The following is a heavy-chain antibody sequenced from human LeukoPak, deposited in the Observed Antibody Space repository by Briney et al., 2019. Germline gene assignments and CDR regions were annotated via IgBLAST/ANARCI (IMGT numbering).Heavy chain of an antibody. CDR3: ARGGSSYGHKY. D-gene: IGHD5-18*01. CDR2: FNPTTDDT. V-gene: IGHV1-46*01. J-gene: IGHJ4*02. CDR1: GYTFTNYF. Sequence: GASVKVSCKASGYTFTNYFIHWVRQAPGQGLEWLVLFNPTTDDTTYAQKFHGRVTMTRDTSPNTVYMQLSSLRSGDTAVYYCARGGSSYGHKYWGQGTLVTVSS.